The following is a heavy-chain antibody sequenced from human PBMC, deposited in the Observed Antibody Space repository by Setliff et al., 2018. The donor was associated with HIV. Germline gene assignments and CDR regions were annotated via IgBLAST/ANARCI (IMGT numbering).Heavy chain of an antibody. CDR3: AGWELYYYYMDV. CDR2: IYDSGST. D-gene: IGHD1-26*01. Sequence: PSETLSLTCTVSGGSLSGFYWNWIRQSAGKGLQWIGRIYDSGSTKYNPSLKSRVTMSLDTSKNQFSLNLDSVTAAGTAVFYCAGWELYYYYMDVWGKGTTVTVSS. CDR1: GGSLSGFY. V-gene: IGHV4-4*07. J-gene: IGHJ6*03.